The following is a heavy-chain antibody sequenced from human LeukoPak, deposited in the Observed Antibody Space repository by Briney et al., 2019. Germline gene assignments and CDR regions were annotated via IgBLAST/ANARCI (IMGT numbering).Heavy chain of an antibody. J-gene: IGHJ6*03. CDR2: IRYDGSNK. D-gene: IGHD6-6*01. CDR3: AKQTEYSSSGGGYMDV. Sequence: PGGSLRLSCAASGFTFSSYGMHWVRQAPGKGLEWVAFIRYDGSNKYYADSVRGRFTISRDNSKNTLYLQMNSLRAEDTAVYYCAKQTEYSSSGGGYMDVWGKGTTVTVSS. V-gene: IGHV3-30*02. CDR1: GFTFSSYG.